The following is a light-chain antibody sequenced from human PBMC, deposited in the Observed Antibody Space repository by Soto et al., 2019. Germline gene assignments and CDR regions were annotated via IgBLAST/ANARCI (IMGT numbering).Light chain of an antibody. CDR1: QTVSSN. Sequence: EILMTQSPATLSVSPGERATLSCRASQTVSSNLAWYQQKPGQAPRLLIYGASTRATGIPARFSGSGSGTEFTLTISSLQSEDFAVYHCQQYNDWPPTFGQGTKVEIK. J-gene: IGKJ1*01. V-gene: IGKV3-15*01. CDR2: GAS. CDR3: QQYNDWPPT.